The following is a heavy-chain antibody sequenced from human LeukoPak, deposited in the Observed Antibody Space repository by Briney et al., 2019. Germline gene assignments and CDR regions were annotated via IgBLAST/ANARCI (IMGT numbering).Heavy chain of an antibody. CDR3: AIPMYLGAFDI. V-gene: IGHV4-59*08. D-gene: IGHD2-8*01. CDR1: GGSISSYY. J-gene: IGHJ3*02. CDR2: IYYSGST. Sequence: PSETLSLTCTVSGGSISSYYWSWIRQPPGKGLEWIGYIYYSGSTNYNPSLKSRVTISVDTSKNQFSLKLSSVTAADTAVYYCAIPMYLGAFDIWGQGTMVTVSS.